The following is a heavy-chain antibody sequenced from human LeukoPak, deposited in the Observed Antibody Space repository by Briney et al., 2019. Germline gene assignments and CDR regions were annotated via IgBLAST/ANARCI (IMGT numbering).Heavy chain of an antibody. CDR3: ARTGGANPTWFTYYFDY. Sequence: SETLSLTCTVSGGSISSSSYYWGWICQPPGKGLECIGSIYYSGSTYYNPSLKSRVTISADTSKNQFSLKLSSVTAADTAVYYCARTGGANPTWFTYYFDYWGQGTLVTVSS. D-gene: IGHD3-10*01. CDR2: IYYSGST. J-gene: IGHJ4*02. V-gene: IGHV4-39*01. CDR1: GGSISSSSYY.